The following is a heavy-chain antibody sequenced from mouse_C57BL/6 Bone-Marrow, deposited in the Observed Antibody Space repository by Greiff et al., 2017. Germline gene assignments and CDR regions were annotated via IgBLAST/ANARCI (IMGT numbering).Heavy chain of an antibody. V-gene: IGHV1-64*01. Sequence: QVQLQQSGAELVKPGASVKLSCKASGYTFTSYWMHWVKQRPGQGLEWIGMIHPNSGSTNYNEKFKSKATLTVDNSSSTAYMQRSSLTSEDSAVYYCARNGYYYGSSWFAYWGQGTLVTVSA. CDR2: IHPNSGST. J-gene: IGHJ3*01. D-gene: IGHD1-1*01. CDR3: ARNGYYYGSSWFAY. CDR1: GYTFTSYW.